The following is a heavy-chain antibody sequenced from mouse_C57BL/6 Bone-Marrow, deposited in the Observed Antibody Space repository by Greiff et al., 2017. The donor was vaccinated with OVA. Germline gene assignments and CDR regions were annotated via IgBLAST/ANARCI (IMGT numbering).Heavy chain of an antibody. CDR1: GYSFTSYY. CDR3: ARMGQRYYFDY. CDR2: IYPGSGNT. Sequence: LVKPGASVKISCKASGYSFTSYYIHWVKQRPGQGLEWIGWIYPGSGNTKYNEKFKGKATLTADTSSSTAYMQLSSLTSEDSAVYYCARMGQRYYFDYWGQGTTLTVSS. D-gene: IGHD3-3*01. V-gene: IGHV1-66*01. J-gene: IGHJ2*01.